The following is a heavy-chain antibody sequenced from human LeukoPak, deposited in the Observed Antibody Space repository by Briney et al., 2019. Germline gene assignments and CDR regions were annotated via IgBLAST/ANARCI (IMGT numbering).Heavy chain of an antibody. CDR2: ISSSGSTI. CDR1: GFTFSSYE. CDR3: ARVQSEFRIITMVRGVSYYYYYMDV. D-gene: IGHD3-10*01. V-gene: IGHV3-48*03. J-gene: IGHJ6*03. Sequence: QPGGSLRLSCAASGFTFSSYEMNWVRQAPGKGLEWVSYISSSGSTIYYADSVKGRFTISRDNAKNSLYLQMNSLRAEDTAVYYCARVQSEFRIITMVRGVSYYYYYMDVWGKGTTVTVSS.